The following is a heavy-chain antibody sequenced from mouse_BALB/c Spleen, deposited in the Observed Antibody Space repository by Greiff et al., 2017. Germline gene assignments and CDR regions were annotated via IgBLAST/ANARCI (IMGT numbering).Heavy chain of an antibody. V-gene: IGHV5-9*03. CDR3: ASHDYENAMDY. J-gene: IGHJ4*01. CDR2: ISSGGGNT. Sequence: EVKLMESGGGLVKPGGSLKLSCAASGFTFSSYTMSWVRQTPEKRLEWVATISSGGGNTYYPDSVKGRFTISRDNAKNNLYLQMSSLRSEDTALYYCASHDYENAMDYWGQGTSVTVSS. CDR1: GFTFSSYT. D-gene: IGHD2-4*01.